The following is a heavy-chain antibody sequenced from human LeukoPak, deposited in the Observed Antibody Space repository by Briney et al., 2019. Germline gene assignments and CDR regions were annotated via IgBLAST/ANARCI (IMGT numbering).Heavy chain of an antibody. Sequence: SETLSLTCTVSGGPISNFYWSWIRQPAGKGLEWIGRIYSSGRTNYNSSLKSRVAMSIDTSNNQFSLKLSSVTAADTAVYYCARDLPSYYFDSGDMFDPWGQGTLVTVSS. CDR2: IYSSGRT. CDR3: ARDLPSYYFDSGDMFDP. D-gene: IGHD3-10*01. CDR1: GGPISNFY. V-gene: IGHV4-4*07. J-gene: IGHJ5*02.